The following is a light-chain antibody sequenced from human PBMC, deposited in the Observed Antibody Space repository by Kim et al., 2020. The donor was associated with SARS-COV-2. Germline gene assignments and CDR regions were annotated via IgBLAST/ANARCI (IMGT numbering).Light chain of an antibody. CDR2: GAS. CDR1: QSVSSSY. J-gene: IGKJ1*01. V-gene: IGKV3-20*01. Sequence: SPGERATLSCRASQSVSSSYLAWYQQKPGQAPRLLIYGASSRATGIPDRFSGSGSGTDFTLTISRLEPEDFAVYYCQQYGSSRWAFGQGTKV. CDR3: QQYGSSRWA.